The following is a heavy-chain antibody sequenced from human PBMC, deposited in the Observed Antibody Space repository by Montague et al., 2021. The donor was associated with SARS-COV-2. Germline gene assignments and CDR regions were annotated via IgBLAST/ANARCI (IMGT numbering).Heavy chain of an antibody. CDR3: ASLGSPAYCGGDCYLWDYGTDV. Sequence: SETRSLTYTVSGGSITSSAYFWSWIRQSPGKGLEWIGTIYYSGKTYSNPSLKSRLTISMDTSKSQVSLKINSVTAADTAVYFCASLGSPAYCGGDCYLWDYGTDVWGQGTRVTVSS. J-gene: IGHJ6*02. CDR1: GGSITSSAYF. D-gene: IGHD2-21*02. V-gene: IGHV4-39*01. CDR2: IYYSGKT.